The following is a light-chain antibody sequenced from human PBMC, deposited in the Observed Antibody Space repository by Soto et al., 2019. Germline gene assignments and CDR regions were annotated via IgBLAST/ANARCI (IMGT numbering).Light chain of an antibody. CDR3: QQYGSSPQT. V-gene: IGKV3-20*01. CDR2: AAS. J-gene: IGKJ3*01. Sequence: EIVLTQSPGTLSLSPGERATLSCRASQSVRCDSLAWYQQKRGQAPRLLIYAASSRATGIADRFSGSGCGTIFTLTISILEHEACAVYYCQQYGSSPQTFGRGTKVDIK. CDR1: QSVRCDS.